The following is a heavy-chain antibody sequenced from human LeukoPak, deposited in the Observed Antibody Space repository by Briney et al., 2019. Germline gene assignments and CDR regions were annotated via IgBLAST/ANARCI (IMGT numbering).Heavy chain of an antibody. Sequence: SVKVSCKASGGTFSSYAISWVRQAPGQGLEWMGGIIPIFGTANYAQKFQGRVTITADESTSTAYMELSSLRSEDTAVYYCARVRQWLVLGSPLDYWGQGTLVTVSS. CDR1: GGTFSSYA. D-gene: IGHD6-19*01. CDR2: IIPIFGTA. V-gene: IGHV1-69*13. CDR3: ARVRQWLVLGSPLDY. J-gene: IGHJ4*02.